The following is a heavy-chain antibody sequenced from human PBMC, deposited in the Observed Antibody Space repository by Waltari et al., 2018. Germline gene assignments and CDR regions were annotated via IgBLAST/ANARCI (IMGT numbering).Heavy chain of an antibody. D-gene: IGHD6-19*01. CDR1: GFSFSGYA. Sequence: QVQLVVSGGGVVQPGKSLRLSCAASGFSFSGYAMHWVRQAPGKGLEWLAGIWYDGDNKYYGDSVRGRFTISRDNSKNTLYLQLNSLRAEDTAVYYCARASIAVEERGDDYFHYWGQGTLVTVSS. V-gene: IGHV3-33*01. CDR3: ARASIAVEERGDDYFHY. J-gene: IGHJ4*02. CDR2: IWYDGDNK.